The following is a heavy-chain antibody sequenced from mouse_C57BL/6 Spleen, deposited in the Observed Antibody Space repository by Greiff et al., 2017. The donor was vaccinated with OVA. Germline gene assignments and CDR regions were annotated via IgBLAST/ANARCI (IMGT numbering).Heavy chain of an antibody. V-gene: IGHV1-54*01. CDR2: INPGSGGT. CDR1: GYAFPNYL. J-gene: IGHJ2*01. CDR3: ARLDYDYFDY. Sequence: VQLQQSGAELVRPGTSVKVSCKASGYAFPNYLLEWVQQRPGQGLAWIGVINPGSGGTNSNEKFKGKATLTADKSSSTAYMQLSSLTSEDSAVYVCARLDYDYFDYWGQGTTRTVSS. D-gene: IGHD2-4*01.